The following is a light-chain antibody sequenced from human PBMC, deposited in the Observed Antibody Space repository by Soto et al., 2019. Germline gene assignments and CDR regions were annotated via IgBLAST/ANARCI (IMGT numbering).Light chain of an antibody. CDR1: SSNIGAGYD. V-gene: IGLV1-40*01. CDR3: QSYDSSLSGVV. CDR2: GNS. Sequence: QSVLTQPPSVSGAPGQRVTISCTGSSSNIGAGYDVHWYQQLPGTAPKFLIYGNSNRPSGVPDRFSGSKSGTSASLAITGLQAEDEAGYYCQSYDSSLSGVVFGGGTKLTVL. J-gene: IGLJ2*01.